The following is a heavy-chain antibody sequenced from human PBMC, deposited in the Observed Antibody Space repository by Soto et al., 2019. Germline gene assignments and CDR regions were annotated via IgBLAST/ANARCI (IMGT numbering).Heavy chain of an antibody. Sequence: GGSLRLSCAASGFTFSSYAMHWVRQAPGKGLEWVAVISYDGSNKYYADSVKGRFTISRDNSKNTLYLQMNSLRAEDTAVYYCARTGLGTAAPHHIRYYYYYGMDVWGQGTTVTVSS. CDR3: ARTGLGTAAPHHIRYYYYYGMDV. V-gene: IGHV3-30-3*01. D-gene: IGHD2-2*01. CDR1: GFTFSSYA. J-gene: IGHJ6*02. CDR2: ISYDGSNK.